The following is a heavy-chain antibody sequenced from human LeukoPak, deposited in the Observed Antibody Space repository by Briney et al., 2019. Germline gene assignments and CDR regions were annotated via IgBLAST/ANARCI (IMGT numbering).Heavy chain of an antibody. CDR2: ISSSSSYI. CDR3: ARDWEAAAGRDAFDI. J-gene: IGHJ3*02. V-gene: IGHV3-21*01. CDR1: GFTFSSYS. D-gene: IGHD6-13*01. Sequence: PGGSLRLSCAASGFTFSSYSMNWVRQAPGKGLEWVSSISSSSSYIYYADSVKGRFTISRDNAKNSLYPQMNSLRAEDTAVYYCARDWEAAAGRDAFDIWGQGTMVTVSS.